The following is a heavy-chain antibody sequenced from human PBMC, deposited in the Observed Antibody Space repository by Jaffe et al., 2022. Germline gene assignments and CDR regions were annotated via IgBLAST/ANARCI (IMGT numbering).Heavy chain of an antibody. Sequence: QMQLVQSGPEVKKPGTSVKVSCKASGFTFTSSAVQWVRQARGQRLEWIGWIVVGSGNTNYAQKFQERVTITRDMSTSTAYMELSSLRSEDTAVYYCAASSVAARQGPGYMDVWGKGTTVTVSS. CDR3: AASSVAARQGPGYMDV. J-gene: IGHJ6*03. V-gene: IGHV1-58*01. CDR2: IVVGSGNT. CDR1: GFTFTSSA. D-gene: IGHD6-6*01.